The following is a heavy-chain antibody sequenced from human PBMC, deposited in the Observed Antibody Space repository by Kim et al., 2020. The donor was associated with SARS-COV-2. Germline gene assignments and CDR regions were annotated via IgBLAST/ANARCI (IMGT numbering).Heavy chain of an antibody. D-gene: IGHD4-17*01. J-gene: IGHJ4*02. V-gene: IGHV5-51*01. CDR3: ARMTTVTFYFDY. Sequence: RYSPSFQGQVTISADKSISTAYLQWSSLKASDNAMYYCARMTTVTFYFDYWGQGTLVTVSS.